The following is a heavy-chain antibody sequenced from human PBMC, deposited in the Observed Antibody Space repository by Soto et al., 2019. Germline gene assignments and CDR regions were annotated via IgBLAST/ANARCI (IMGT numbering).Heavy chain of an antibody. D-gene: IGHD6-19*01. V-gene: IGHV3-7*01. J-gene: IGHJ1*01. CDR3: ASPPLAVAGNVCFQH. CDR1: GFSFSSYW. CDR2: INPDGSAK. Sequence: EVQLVESGGGLVQPGGSLRLSCAASGFSFSSYWMTWVRHAPGKGLEWVANINPDGSAKYYVDSVKGRFTISRVNAKNSPYLQMNSLRGEDTAVYYCASPPLAVAGNVCFQHWGQGTLVTVSS.